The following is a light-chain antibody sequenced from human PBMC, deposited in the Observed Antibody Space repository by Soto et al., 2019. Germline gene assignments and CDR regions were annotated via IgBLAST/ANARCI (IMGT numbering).Light chain of an antibody. CDR2: SAS. CDR3: QQARSFPLP. V-gene: IGKV1-12*01. CDR1: QAISSW. J-gene: IGKJ4*01. Sequence: SQMTQSPSSVSDSVGDRVTITFRASQAISSWLAWYQQKPGHTPNLLIYSASTLRSGVPSRFSGSESGAVFSLTISNPQPEDFATYYCQQARSFPLPFGGGTKVEVK.